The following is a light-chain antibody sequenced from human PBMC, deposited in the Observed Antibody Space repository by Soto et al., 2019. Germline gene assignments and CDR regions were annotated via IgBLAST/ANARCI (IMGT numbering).Light chain of an antibody. CDR3: QQFGGTTFT. CDR1: QSVSSN. V-gene: IGKV3-20*01. J-gene: IGKJ5*01. Sequence: SVSTHFPATLSVSQGERATLSCRASQSVSSNLAWYQQKPGQAPRLLIYGASTRATGIPDRFSGSGSGTHFTLTISRLEPGDFAVYYCQQFGGTTFTFGQGTRVEIK. CDR2: GAS.